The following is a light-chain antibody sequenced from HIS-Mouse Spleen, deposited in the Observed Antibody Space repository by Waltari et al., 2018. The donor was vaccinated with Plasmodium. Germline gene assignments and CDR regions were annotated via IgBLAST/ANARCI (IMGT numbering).Light chain of an antibody. J-gene: IGLJ3*02. Sequence: QSALTQPRSVSGFTGQSVTIYCTGTSSDVGGYNYAPWYQQHPGKTPKLMIYDVSKRPSGVPDRFSGSKSGNTASLTISGLQAEDEADYYCCSYAGSYTWVFGGGTKLTVL. CDR1: SSDVGGYNY. CDR2: DVS. CDR3: CSYAGSYTWV. V-gene: IGLV2-11*01.